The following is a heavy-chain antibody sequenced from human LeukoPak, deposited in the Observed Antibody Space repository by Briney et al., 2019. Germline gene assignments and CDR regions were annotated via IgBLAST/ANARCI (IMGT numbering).Heavy chain of an antibody. CDR3: AKGGHYNFDY. CDR1: GFTFSTYW. J-gene: IGHJ4*02. D-gene: IGHD4-11*01. Sequence: GGSLRLSCAASGFTFSTYWMKWVRQAPGKGLEWVASIKEDGSDKYYVDSVKGRLSISRDNAKNSLYLQMNSLRTEDTAVYYCAKGGHYNFDYWGQGTPVTVSS. CDR2: IKEDGSDK. V-gene: IGHV3-7*01.